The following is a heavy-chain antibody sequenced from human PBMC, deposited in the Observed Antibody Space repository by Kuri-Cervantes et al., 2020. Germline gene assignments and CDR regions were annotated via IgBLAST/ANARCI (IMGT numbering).Heavy chain of an antibody. D-gene: IGHD4-23*01. CDR1: GFSPSTIGVG. CDR2: SYWDDDK. J-gene: IGHJ5*02. V-gene: IGHV2-5*02. CDR3: AHRRLGGGNFFNWYDR. Sequence: SGSTLVTPIQTITLTCTFSGFSPSTIGVGVGWIRQPPGKALEWLALSYWDDDKRYSTSLKSRLTINKDTSTNQVVRTMNNMDPGDTATYYCAHRRLGGGNFFNWYDRLGQGTLVTVSS.